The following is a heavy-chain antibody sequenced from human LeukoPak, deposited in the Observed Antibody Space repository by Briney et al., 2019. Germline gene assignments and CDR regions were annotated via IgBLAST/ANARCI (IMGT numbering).Heavy chain of an antibody. Sequence: GRSLRLSCAASGFTFSSYAMHWVRQAPGKGLGWVAVISYDGSNKYYADSVKGRFTISRDNSKNTLYLQMNSLRAEDTAVYYCAREGITIFGVVNVQLDYWGQGTLVTVSS. CDR1: GFTFSSYA. CDR2: ISYDGSNK. V-gene: IGHV3-30-3*01. D-gene: IGHD3-3*01. CDR3: AREGITIFGVVNVQLDY. J-gene: IGHJ4*02.